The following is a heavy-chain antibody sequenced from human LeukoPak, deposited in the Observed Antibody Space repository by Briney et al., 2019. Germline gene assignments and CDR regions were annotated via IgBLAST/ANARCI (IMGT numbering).Heavy chain of an antibody. CDR3: ARSVSWGLLVRDDAFDI. CDR2: IHYSGST. CDR1: GGSISSNY. Sequence: SETLSLTCTVSGGSISSNYWSWIRQPPGKGLEWIGYIHYSGSTNYNPSLKSRVTTSVDTSKKQFSLKLRSVTAADTAVYYCARSVSWGLLVRDDAFDIWGQGTMVTVSS. V-gene: IGHV4-59*08. J-gene: IGHJ3*02. D-gene: IGHD2-21*01.